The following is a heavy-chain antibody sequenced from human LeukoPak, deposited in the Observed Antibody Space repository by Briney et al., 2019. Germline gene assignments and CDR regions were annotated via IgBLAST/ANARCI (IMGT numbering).Heavy chain of an antibody. J-gene: IGHJ6*03. Sequence: SGTLSLTCAVSGGSISSRNWWSWVRQPPGKGLEWIAEIHHSGSTNYNPSLKSRVTISVDKSKNQFSLKLSSVTAADTAAYYCARIRGFGADYYYYYMDVWGKGTTVTVSS. CDR2: IHHSGST. CDR1: GGSISSRNW. V-gene: IGHV4-4*02. D-gene: IGHD3-10*01. CDR3: ARIRGFGADYYYYYMDV.